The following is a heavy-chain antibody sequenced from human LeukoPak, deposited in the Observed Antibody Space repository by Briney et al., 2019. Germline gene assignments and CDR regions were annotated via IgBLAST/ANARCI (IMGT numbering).Heavy chain of an antibody. J-gene: IGHJ4*02. CDR1: GFTFSSYS. D-gene: IGHD6-19*01. Sequence: QPGGSLRLSCAASGFTFSSYSMNWVRQAPGKGLEWVSYISSSSSTIYYADSVKGRFTISRDNAKNSLYLQLHSLRAEDTAVYYCARTLGQYSSGWYPFDYWGQGTLVTVSS. CDR3: ARTLGQYSSGWYPFDY. CDR2: ISSSSSTI. V-gene: IGHV3-48*01.